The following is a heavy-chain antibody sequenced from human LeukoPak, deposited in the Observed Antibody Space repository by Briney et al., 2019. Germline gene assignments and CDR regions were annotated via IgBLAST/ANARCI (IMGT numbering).Heavy chain of an antibody. CDR2: IYYSGST. Sequence: SETLSLTCTVSGDSISSYYWSWIRQPPGKGLEWIGYIYYSGSTNYNPSLKSRVTISVDTSKNQFSLKLSSVTAADTAVYYRATVRCSGGSCYLGGVLRGYFDSWGQGTLVTVSS. CDR1: GDSISSYY. J-gene: IGHJ4*02. CDR3: ATVRCSGGSCYLGGVLRGYFDS. D-gene: IGHD2-15*01. V-gene: IGHV4-59*01.